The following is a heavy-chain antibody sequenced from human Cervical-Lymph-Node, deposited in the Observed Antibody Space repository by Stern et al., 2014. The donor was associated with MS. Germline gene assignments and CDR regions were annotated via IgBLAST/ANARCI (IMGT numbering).Heavy chain of an antibody. CDR3: ARDRASSRAGGGMDV. J-gene: IGHJ6*02. CDR2: ISYDGDNI. D-gene: IGHD6-6*01. Sequence: VQLVESGGGVAQPWGSLRLSCAASGFTFNSYTMNWVRQAPVKGLELVEVISYDGDNIYYAESVKGRFTISRENSKNTLSLQMNSLRVDDTAIYYCARDRASSRAGGGMDVWGQGTTVTVSS. V-gene: IGHV3-30*11. CDR1: GFTFNSYT.